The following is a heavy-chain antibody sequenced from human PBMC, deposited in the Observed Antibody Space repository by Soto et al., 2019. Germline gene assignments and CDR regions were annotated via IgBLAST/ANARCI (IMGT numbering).Heavy chain of an antibody. CDR3: ARRAHGYPTNWFDP. V-gene: IGHV4-39*01. D-gene: IGHD3-22*01. CDR1: GASVSGGTYY. J-gene: IGHJ5*02. Sequence: QLQLQESGPGLVKPSEPLSLACSVSGASVSGGTYYWGWIREPPGKGLEWVGDVHYSGITHYNPSLMSRATISVDTSHNQFSLKLSSVTAADTAVYYCARRAHGYPTNWFDPWGQGTLVIVSS. CDR2: VHYSGIT.